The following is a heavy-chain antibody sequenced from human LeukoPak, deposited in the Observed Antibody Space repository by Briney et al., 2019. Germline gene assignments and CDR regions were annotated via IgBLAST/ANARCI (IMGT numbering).Heavy chain of an antibody. J-gene: IGHJ5*02. D-gene: IGHD3-3*01. CDR2: INHSGST. CDR3: ARGLPRNDFWSGFATYWFDP. Sequence: LETLSLTCAVYGGSFSGYYWSWIRQPPGKGLEWIGEINHSGSTNYNPSLRSRVTISLDRPKKQFCLKLSSVNVADTAVYYCARGLPRNDFWSGFATYWFDPWGRGTLVTVSS. CDR1: GGSFSGYY. V-gene: IGHV4-34*01.